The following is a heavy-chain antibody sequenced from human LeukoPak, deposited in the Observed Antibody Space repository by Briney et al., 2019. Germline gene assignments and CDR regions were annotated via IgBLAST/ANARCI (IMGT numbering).Heavy chain of an antibody. CDR2: IYYSGST. J-gene: IGHJ6*03. CDR3: GLLNYYMDV. CDR1: GDSISNPYY. D-gene: IGHD2-21*01. V-gene: IGHV4-38-2*02. Sequence: SETLSLTCTVSGDSISNPYYWGWIRQPPGKGLEWIGSIYYSGSTYYNPSLKSRVTISVDTSKNQFSLKLSSVTAADTAVYYCGLLNYYMDVWGKGTTVTVSS.